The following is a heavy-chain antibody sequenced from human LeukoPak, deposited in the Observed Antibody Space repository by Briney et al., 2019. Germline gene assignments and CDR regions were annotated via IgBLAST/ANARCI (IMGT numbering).Heavy chain of an antibody. CDR1: GGSFSGYY. Sequence: SETLSLTCAVYGGSFSGYYWSWIRQPPGKGLEWIGSIYYSGSTYYNPSLKSRVTISVDTSKNQFSLKLSSVTAADTAVYYCARYYYDSSGYPIIDYWGQGTLVTVSS. J-gene: IGHJ4*02. D-gene: IGHD3-22*01. CDR2: IYYSGST. CDR3: ARYYYDSSGYPIIDY. V-gene: IGHV4-34*01.